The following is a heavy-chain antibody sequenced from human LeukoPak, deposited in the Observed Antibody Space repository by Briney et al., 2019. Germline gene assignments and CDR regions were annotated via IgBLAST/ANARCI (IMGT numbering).Heavy chain of an antibody. CDR2: ISAYNGNT. CDR3: ARERDGITGTTYYYYGMDV. V-gene: IGHV1-18*01. D-gene: IGHD1-7*01. CDR1: GYTFTSYG. Sequence: ASVKVSCKASGYTFTSYGISWVRQAPGQGLEWMGWISAYNGNTNYAQKLQGRVTMTTDTSTSTAYMELRSLRSDDTAVYYCARERDGITGTTYYYYGMDVWGQGTTVTVSS. J-gene: IGHJ6*02.